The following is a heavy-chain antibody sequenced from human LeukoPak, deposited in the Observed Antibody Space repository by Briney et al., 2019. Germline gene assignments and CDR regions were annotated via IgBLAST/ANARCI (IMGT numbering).Heavy chain of an antibody. J-gene: IGHJ4*02. V-gene: IGHV3-30*04. CDR2: ISYDENNK. CDR3: AKDSGMVVAATHIDY. D-gene: IGHD2-15*01. CDR1: GFTFSSYA. Sequence: TGRSLRLSCAASGFTFSSYAMHWVRQAPGKGLEWVAVISYDENNKYYADSVRGRFTISRDNSKNTLYLQMNSLRAEDTAVYYCAKDSGMVVAATHIDYWGQGTLVTVSS.